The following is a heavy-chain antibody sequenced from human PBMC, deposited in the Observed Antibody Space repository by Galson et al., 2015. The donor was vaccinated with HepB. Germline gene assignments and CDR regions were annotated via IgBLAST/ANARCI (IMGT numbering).Heavy chain of an antibody. Sequence: SGYTFTSYAMHWVRQAPGQRLEWMGWINAGNGNTKYSQKFQGRVTITRDTSASTAYMELSSLRSEDTAVYYCARVEGPRIGSSWYWLQDYYYYGMDVWGQGTTVTVSS. V-gene: IGHV1-3*01. J-gene: IGHJ6*02. CDR1: GYTFTSYA. CDR3: ARVEGPRIGSSWYWLQDYYYYGMDV. D-gene: IGHD6-13*01. CDR2: INAGNGNT.